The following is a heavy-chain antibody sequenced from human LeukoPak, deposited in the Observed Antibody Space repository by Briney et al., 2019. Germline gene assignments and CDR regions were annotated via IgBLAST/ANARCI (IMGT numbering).Heavy chain of an antibody. J-gene: IGHJ4*02. Sequence: SETLSLTCAVYGGSFSGYYWSWIRQPPGKGLEWIGEINHSGSTNYNPSLKSRVTISVDTSKNQFSLKLSSVTAADTAVYYCAREYSSSWYEGDYFDYWGQGTLVTVSS. V-gene: IGHV4-34*01. CDR2: INHSGST. CDR1: GGSFSGYY. CDR3: AREYSSSWYEGDYFDY. D-gene: IGHD6-13*01.